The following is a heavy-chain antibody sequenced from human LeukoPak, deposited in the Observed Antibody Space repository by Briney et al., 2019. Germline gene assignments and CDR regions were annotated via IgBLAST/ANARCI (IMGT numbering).Heavy chain of an antibody. Sequence: SETLSLTCAVYGGSFSGYYWSRIRQPPGKGLEWVGEINHSGSTNYNPSLKSRVTISVDTSKNQFSLKLSSVTAADTAVYYCARTSRYYDSSGYYGYWDQGTLVTVSS. V-gene: IGHV4-34*01. D-gene: IGHD3-22*01. CDR2: INHSGST. J-gene: IGHJ4*02. CDR1: GGSFSGYY. CDR3: ARTSRYYDSSGYYGY.